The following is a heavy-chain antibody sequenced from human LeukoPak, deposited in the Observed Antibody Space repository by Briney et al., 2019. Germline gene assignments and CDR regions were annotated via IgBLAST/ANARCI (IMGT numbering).Heavy chain of an antibody. Sequence: GASVKVACKPSGYTFRRYYLHWLGQTPGQGLQWVGWINPNSGDTHYAQMFQGRVTMTRDTSINTAYMELRRVRSDDTAVYYCAKSVQYSSAWFTGSFDYWGQGTLVTVSS. CDR1: GYTFRRYY. V-gene: IGHV1-2*02. D-gene: IGHD6-13*01. CDR2: INPNSGDT. CDR3: AKSVQYSSAWFTGSFDY. J-gene: IGHJ4*02.